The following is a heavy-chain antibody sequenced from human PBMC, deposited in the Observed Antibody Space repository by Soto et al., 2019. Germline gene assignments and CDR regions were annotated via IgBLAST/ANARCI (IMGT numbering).Heavy chain of an antibody. CDR1: GYTFTNYY. CDR2: INTYGGNT. V-gene: IGHV1-46*03. CDR3: TRTYSGYDVGLDY. Sequence: ASVKVSCKASGYTFTNYYIHWVRQAPGQGLEWMGVINTYGGNTIYAQKFQGRVTLTRDTSTSTVQMELNSLKSEDAAVYYCTRTYSGYDVGLDYWGQ. D-gene: IGHD5-12*01. J-gene: IGHJ4*01.